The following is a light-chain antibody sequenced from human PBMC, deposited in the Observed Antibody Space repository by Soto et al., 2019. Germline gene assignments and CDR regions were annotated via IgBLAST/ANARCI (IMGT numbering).Light chain of an antibody. Sequence: QSVLTQPPSASGTPGHRVTISCSGSSSNIGSNYVYWYQQLPGTAPKLLIYSNNQRPSGVPDRFSGSKSGTSASLAISGLRSEDEADYYCAAWDDSLSGYVFGTGTQLTVL. CDR2: SNN. J-gene: IGLJ1*01. CDR3: AAWDDSLSGYV. CDR1: SSNIGSNY. V-gene: IGLV1-47*02.